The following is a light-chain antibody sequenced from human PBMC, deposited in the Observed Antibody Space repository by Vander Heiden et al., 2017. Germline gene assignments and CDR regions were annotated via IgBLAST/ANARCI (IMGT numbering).Light chain of an antibody. CDR3: QQFHSFPVT. CDR1: QPINYY. V-gene: IGKV1-5*03. CDR2: KAS. Sequence: DIQMTQSPSTLSASVGDRVAITCRASQPINYYLAWYQQKPGKAPKVLIYKASSLESGLPSRFSGSGSGTEFTLTINSLQPDDVATYYCQQFHSFPVTFGQGTKVEIK. J-gene: IGKJ1*01.